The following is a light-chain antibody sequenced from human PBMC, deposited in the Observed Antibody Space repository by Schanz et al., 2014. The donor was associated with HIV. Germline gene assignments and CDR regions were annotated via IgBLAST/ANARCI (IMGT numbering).Light chain of an antibody. V-gene: IGLV2-23*02. CDR3: CSYVDSSTFV. CDR2: EVS. J-gene: IGLJ1*01. CDR1: SSDVGSYNL. Sequence: QSALTQPASVSGSPGQSITISCTGTSSDVGSYNLVSWYQQHPGKAPKLMIYEVSKRPSGVSNRFSGSKSGNTASLTISGLRAEDEADYYCCSYVDSSTFVFGTGTKLTVL.